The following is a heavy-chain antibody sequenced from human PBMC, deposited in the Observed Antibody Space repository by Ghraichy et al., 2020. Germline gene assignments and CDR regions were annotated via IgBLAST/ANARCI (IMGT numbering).Heavy chain of an antibody. CDR3: ARVDPGKQQLVN. J-gene: IGHJ4*02. V-gene: IGHV4-59*01. Sequence: SQTLSLTCTVSGGSISSYYWSWIRQPPGKGLEWIGYIYYSGSTNYNPSLKSRVTISVDTSKNQFSLKLSSVTAADTAVYYCARVDPGKQQLVNWGQGTLVTVSS. CDR1: GGSISSYY. D-gene: IGHD6-13*01. CDR2: IYYSGST.